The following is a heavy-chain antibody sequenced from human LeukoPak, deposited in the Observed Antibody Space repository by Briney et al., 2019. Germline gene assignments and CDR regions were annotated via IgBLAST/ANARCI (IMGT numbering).Heavy chain of an antibody. J-gene: IGHJ6*02. Sequence: PSETLSLTCTVSGGSISSYYWSWIRQPPGKGLEWIGRIYTSGGTNYNPSLKSRVTMSVDTSKNQFSLKLSSVTAADTAVYYCARESIAVAGTLGYYYYYGMDVWGQGTTVTVSS. CDR1: GGSISSYY. D-gene: IGHD6-19*01. V-gene: IGHV4-4*07. CDR2: IYTSGGT. CDR3: ARESIAVAGTLGYYYYYGMDV.